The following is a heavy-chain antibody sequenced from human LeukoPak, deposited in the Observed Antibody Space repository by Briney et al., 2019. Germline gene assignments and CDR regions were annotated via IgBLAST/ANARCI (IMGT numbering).Heavy chain of an antibody. J-gene: IGHJ4*02. Sequence: GGSLRLSCAASRFAFHNYAMTWIRQAPGKGLVWVSRINTDGYSIGYADSVKGRFTISRDNAKNTLYLQMNSLRAEDTAVYYCARAIAAGRDYWGQGTLVTVSS. CDR1: RFAFHNYA. CDR2: INTDGYSI. CDR3: ARAIAAGRDY. D-gene: IGHD6-13*01. V-gene: IGHV3-74*01.